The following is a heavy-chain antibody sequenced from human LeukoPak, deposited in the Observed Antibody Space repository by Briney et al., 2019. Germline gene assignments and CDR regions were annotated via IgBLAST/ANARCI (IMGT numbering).Heavy chain of an antibody. J-gene: IGHJ4*02. D-gene: IGHD1-26*01. CDR1: GGTFSSYA. V-gene: IGHV1-69*13. CDR2: IIPIFGTA. Sequence: GASVKVSCKASGGTFSSYAISWVRQAPGQGLEWMGGIIPIFGTANYAQKFQGRVTITADESTSTAYMELSSLRSEDTAVYYCARDLGGATRYFGYWAREPWSPSPQ. CDR3: ARDLGGATRYFGY.